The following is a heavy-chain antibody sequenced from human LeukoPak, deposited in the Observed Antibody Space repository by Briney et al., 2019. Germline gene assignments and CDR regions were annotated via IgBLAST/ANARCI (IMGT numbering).Heavy chain of an antibody. CDR3: AKVNPMYSGYANWYFDL. CDR1: GVTFSACG. CDR2: IRYDGSYK. Sequence: GGSLRLSCAASGVTFSACGMHWVRQAPGKGLEWVTSIRYDGSYKYYADSVKGRSTISRGNSKNTLYLQMNSLTTEDTAVYFCAKVNPMYSGYANWYFDLWGRGTLVTVSS. V-gene: IGHV3-30*02. J-gene: IGHJ2*01. D-gene: IGHD5-12*01.